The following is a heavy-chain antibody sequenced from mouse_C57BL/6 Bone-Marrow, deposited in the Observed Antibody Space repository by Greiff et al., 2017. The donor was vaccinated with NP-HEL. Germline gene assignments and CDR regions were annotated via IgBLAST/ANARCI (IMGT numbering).Heavy chain of an antibody. V-gene: IGHV1-82*01. D-gene: IGHD2-5*01. CDR3: ARASNYPSWFAY. Sequence: VQLQESGPELVKPGASVKISCKASGYAFSSSWMNWVKQRPGKGLEWIGRIYPGDGDTNYNGKFKGKATLTADKSSSTAYMQLSSLTSEDSAVYFCARASNYPSWFAYWGQGTLVTVSA. J-gene: IGHJ3*01. CDR2: IYPGDGDT. CDR1: GYAFSSSW.